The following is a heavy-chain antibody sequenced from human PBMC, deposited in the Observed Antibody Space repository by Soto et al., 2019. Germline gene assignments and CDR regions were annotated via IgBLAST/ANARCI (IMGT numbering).Heavy chain of an antibody. CDR3: ARDSSGTIDT. Sequence: EVQLVESGGGLVQPGGSLRLSCAASGFTFASYWTDWVRQAPGKGLEWVANIKQDGSEIYYVDSVKGRFTISRDNAKNSLYLQMNSLRADDTAVYHCARDSSGTIDTWGPGTLVAVSS. CDR1: GFTFASYW. D-gene: IGHD6-19*01. CDR2: IKQDGSEI. J-gene: IGHJ5*02. V-gene: IGHV3-7*01.